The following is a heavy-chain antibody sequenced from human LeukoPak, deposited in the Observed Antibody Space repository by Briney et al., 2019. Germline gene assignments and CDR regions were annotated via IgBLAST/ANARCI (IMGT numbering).Heavy chain of an antibody. Sequence: ASVKVSCKASGYTFIGYYMHWVRLAPGQGLEWMGWINPNSGGTNYAQKFQGRVTMTRDTSISTAYMELSRLRSDDTAVYYCAREPIYYDSSGYYYSGYFDYWGQGTLLTVSS. CDR1: GYTFIGYY. CDR2: INPNSGGT. J-gene: IGHJ4*02. D-gene: IGHD3-22*01. CDR3: AREPIYYDSSGYYYSGYFDY. V-gene: IGHV1-2*02.